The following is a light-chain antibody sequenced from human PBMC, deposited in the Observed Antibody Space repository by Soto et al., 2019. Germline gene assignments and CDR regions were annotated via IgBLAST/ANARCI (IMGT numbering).Light chain of an antibody. Sequence: QSALTQPASVSGSPRQSITISCTGTSSDVGGYDYVSWYQQHPDQVPKLIIYDVSTRPSGVSDRFSGSKSGNTASLTISGLQAEDDADYYCSSYTSTYTYVFGTGTKLTVL. J-gene: IGLJ1*01. CDR3: SSYTSTYTYV. CDR2: DVS. CDR1: SSDVGGYDY. V-gene: IGLV2-14*01.